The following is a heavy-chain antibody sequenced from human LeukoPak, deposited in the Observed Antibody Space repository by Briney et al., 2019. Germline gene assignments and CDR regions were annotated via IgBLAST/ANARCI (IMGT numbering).Heavy chain of an antibody. J-gene: IGHJ4*02. CDR2: IYHSGTT. D-gene: IGHD6-13*01. CDR1: GYSISDGYY. CDR3: ARGGPAAGRFDY. Sequence: SETLSLTCTVSGYSISDGYYWGWIRQPPGKGLEWIASIYHSGTTYYNPSLQSRVIISVDTSKNQFSLKLSSVTAADTAVYYCARGGPAAGRFDYWGQGTLVTVSS. V-gene: IGHV4-38-2*02.